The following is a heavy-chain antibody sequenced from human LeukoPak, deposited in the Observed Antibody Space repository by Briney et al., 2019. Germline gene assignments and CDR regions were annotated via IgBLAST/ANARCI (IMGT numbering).Heavy chain of an antibody. CDR3: ARDLGYGGNSHFDY. V-gene: IGHV1-3*01. Sequence: ASVKVSCKASGYTFTSYAMHWVRQAPGQRLGWMGWINAGNGNTKYSQKFQGRVTNTRDTSASTAYMELSSLRSEDTAVYYCARDLGYGGNSHFDYWGQGTLVTVSS. D-gene: IGHD4-23*01. CDR1: GYTFTSYA. CDR2: INAGNGNT. J-gene: IGHJ4*02.